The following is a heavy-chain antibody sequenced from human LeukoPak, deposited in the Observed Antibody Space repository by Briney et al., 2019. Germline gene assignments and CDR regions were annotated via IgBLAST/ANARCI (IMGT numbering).Heavy chain of an antibody. CDR2: IYYSGST. CDR3: ARQWVAAAGTANWFDP. Sequence: PSETPSLTCTVSGGSISSYYWSWIRQPPGKGLEWIGYIYYSGSTNYNPSLKSRVTISVDTSKNQFSLKLSSVTAADTAVYYCARQWVAAAGTANWFDPWGQGTLVTVSS. J-gene: IGHJ5*02. D-gene: IGHD6-13*01. V-gene: IGHV4-59*08. CDR1: GGSISSYY.